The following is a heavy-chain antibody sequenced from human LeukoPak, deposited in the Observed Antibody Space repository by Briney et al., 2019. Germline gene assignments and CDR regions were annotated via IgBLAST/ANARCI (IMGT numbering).Heavy chain of an antibody. J-gene: IGHJ4*02. Sequence: SETLSLTCTVSGGSISSYYWSCVRQPPGKGLEWIGYIYYSGRTNYNPSLKSRVTISVDTSKDQFSLKLRSVTAADTAVYYCARVVWGYSYGYYFDYWGQGTLVTVSS. CDR1: GGSISSYY. CDR3: ARVVWGYSYGYYFDY. CDR2: IYYSGRT. D-gene: IGHD5-18*01. V-gene: IGHV4-59*01.